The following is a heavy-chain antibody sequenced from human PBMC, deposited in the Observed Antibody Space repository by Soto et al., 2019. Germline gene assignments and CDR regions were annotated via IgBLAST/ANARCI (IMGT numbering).Heavy chain of an antibody. CDR2: ISYDGSNK. V-gene: IGHV3-30-3*01. J-gene: IGHJ4*02. D-gene: IGHD3-22*01. CDR1: GFTFSSYA. Sequence: QVQLVESGGGVVQPGRSLRLSCAASGFTFSSYAMHWVRQAPGKGLEWVAVISYDGSNKYYADSVKGRFTISRDNSKNALYLQMNSLRAEDTAVYYCARGYYDDSSGYYGLDYWGQGTLVIVSS. CDR3: ARGYYDDSSGYYGLDY.